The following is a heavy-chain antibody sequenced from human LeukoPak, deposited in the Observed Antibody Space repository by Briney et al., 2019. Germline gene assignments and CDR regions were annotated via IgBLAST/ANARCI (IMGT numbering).Heavy chain of an antibody. Sequence: ASVKVSCKVSGYTLTELSMHWVRQAPGKGLEWMGGFDPEDGETIYAQKFQGRVTMTEDTSTDTAYMELSSLRSEDTAVYYCARDYYDSSGYYDLYYYGMDVWGQGTTVTVSS. CDR1: GYTLTELS. CDR3: ARDYYDSSGYYDLYYYGMDV. CDR2: FDPEDGET. V-gene: IGHV1-24*01. D-gene: IGHD3-22*01. J-gene: IGHJ6*02.